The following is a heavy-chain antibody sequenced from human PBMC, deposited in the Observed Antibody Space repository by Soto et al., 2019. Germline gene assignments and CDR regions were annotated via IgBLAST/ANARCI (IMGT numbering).Heavy chain of an antibody. CDR2: ISYDGSNK. CDR3: LKIGGYYSLSNHY. J-gene: IGHJ4*02. Sequence: PGGSLRLSCAASGFTFSSYGMHWVRQAPGKGLEWVAVISYDGSNKYYADSVKGRFTISRDNSKNTLYLQMNSLRAEDTAVYYCLKIGGYYSLSNHYWGQGTLVTVSS. D-gene: IGHD3-3*01. CDR1: GFTFSSYG. V-gene: IGHV3-30*18.